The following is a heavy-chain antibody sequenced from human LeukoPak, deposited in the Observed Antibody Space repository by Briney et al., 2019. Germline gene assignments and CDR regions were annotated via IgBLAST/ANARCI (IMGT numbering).Heavy chain of an antibody. CDR3: AKDGGEYYDILTGYYPRLYYMDV. J-gene: IGHJ6*03. CDR2: IYGGGET. Sequence: GGSLRLSCAASGFTFGLTYMAWVRQPPGKGLQWVSVIYGGGETHYADSVKGRFTIARDNSKKTLSLQMNTLRAEDTAVYYCAKDGGEYYDILTGYYPRLYYMDVWGKGTTVTISS. V-gene: IGHV3-66*01. CDR1: GFTFGLTY. D-gene: IGHD3-9*01.